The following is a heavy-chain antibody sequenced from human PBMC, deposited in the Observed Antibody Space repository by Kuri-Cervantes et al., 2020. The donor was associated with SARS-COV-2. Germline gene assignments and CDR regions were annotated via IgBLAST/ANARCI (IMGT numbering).Heavy chain of an antibody. Sequence: GGSLRLSCAASGFTFSSYAMQWVRQAPGKGLEWVADISYDGSNKYYADSVKGRFTISRDNSKSTLFLQMNSLRVEDTAVFHCAKATPLRHYDFWSDYYNEREWFDPWGQGTLVTVSS. J-gene: IGHJ5*02. D-gene: IGHD3-3*01. CDR3: AKATPLRHYDFWSDYYNEREWFDP. CDR2: ISYDGSNK. V-gene: IGHV3-30-3*01. CDR1: GFTFSSYA.